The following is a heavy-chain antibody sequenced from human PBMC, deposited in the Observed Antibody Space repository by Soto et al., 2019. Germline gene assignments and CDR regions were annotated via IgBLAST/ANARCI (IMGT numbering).Heavy chain of an antibody. CDR3: ARDHPASYSSSWLDY. V-gene: IGHV3-11*05. Sequence: QVQLVESGGGLVKPGGSLRLSCAASGFTFSDYYMSWIRQAPGKGLEWVSYISTSSRYTNYADSVKGRFTISRDNAKNSLCLQMNSLRAEDTAVYYCARDHPASYSSSWLDYWGQGTLVTVSS. CDR2: ISTSSRYT. CDR1: GFTFSDYY. J-gene: IGHJ4*02. D-gene: IGHD6-13*01.